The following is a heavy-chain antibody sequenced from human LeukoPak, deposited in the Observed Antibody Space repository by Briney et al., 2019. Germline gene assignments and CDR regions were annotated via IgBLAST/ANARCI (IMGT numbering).Heavy chain of an antibody. CDR1: GLTFSNAW. CDR2: IKSTTVDGTP. J-gene: IGHJ4*02. Sequence: GGSLRLSCAVSGLTFSNAWMSWVRQAPGKGLEWVGRIKSTTVDGTPEYAAPVKGRFTISRDDSKNTVCLQMNSLKTEDTAVYYCTTGPGNSGYWGQGTLVTVSS. V-gene: IGHV3-15*01. D-gene: IGHD4-23*01. CDR3: TTGPGNSGY.